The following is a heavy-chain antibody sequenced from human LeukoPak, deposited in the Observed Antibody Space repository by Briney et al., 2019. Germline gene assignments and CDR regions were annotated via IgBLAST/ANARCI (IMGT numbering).Heavy chain of an antibody. J-gene: IGHJ4*02. CDR3: ARLTYYDFWSGPKGFDY. CDR1: GYSFTSYW. Sequence: GESLKISCKGSGYSFTSYWIGWVRQMPGKGLEWMGIIYPGDSDTRYSPSFQGQVTISADKSISTAYLQWCSLKASDTAMYYCARLTYYDFWSGPKGFDYWGQGTLVTVSS. D-gene: IGHD3-3*01. V-gene: IGHV5-51*01. CDR2: IYPGDSDT.